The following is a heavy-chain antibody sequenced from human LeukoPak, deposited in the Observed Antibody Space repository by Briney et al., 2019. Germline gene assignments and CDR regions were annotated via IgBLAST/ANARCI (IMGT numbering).Heavy chain of an antibody. CDR1: GFTVSSNY. Sequence: GGSLRLSCAASGFTVSSNYMSWVRQAPGKGVEWVSVIYSGGSTYYADSVKRRFTISRHNSHNPLYLQMNSLTAEDTAVYYCASQGTTVTTVYWGQGTLVTVSS. V-gene: IGHV3-66*04. CDR3: ASQGTTVTTVY. CDR2: IYSGGST. D-gene: IGHD4-17*01. J-gene: IGHJ4*02.